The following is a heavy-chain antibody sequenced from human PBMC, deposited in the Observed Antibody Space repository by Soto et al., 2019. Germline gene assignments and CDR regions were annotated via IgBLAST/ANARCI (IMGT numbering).Heavy chain of an antibody. CDR1: GFIFENFG. V-gene: IGHV3-23*01. CDR3: AKNQGVELVPLATVDWFDP. CDR2: ISGSGFKK. J-gene: IGHJ5*02. D-gene: IGHD1-26*01. Sequence: SLRLSCAASGFIFENFGMSWVRQAPGKGLEWISSISGSGFKKYYADSVKGRFTISRDNSKSTVYLELNNLSAEDTAVYYCAKNQGVELVPLATVDWFDPWGQGSVVTVSS.